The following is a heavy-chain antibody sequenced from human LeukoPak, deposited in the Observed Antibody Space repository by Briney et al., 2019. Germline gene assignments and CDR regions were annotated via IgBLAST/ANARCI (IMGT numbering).Heavy chain of an antibody. Sequence: SQTLSLTCTVSGGSNSSGTYYWTWIRQPAGKGLEWIGRIYNSGSTSYNPSLKSRVTISMDTSKNQFSLKLNSVTAADTAVYYCARGRDDDVWGSYPTCFDFWGQGTLVTVSS. CDR1: GGSNSSGTYY. CDR3: ARGRDDDVWGSYPTCFDF. D-gene: IGHD3-16*02. V-gene: IGHV4-61*02. J-gene: IGHJ4*02. CDR2: IYNSGST.